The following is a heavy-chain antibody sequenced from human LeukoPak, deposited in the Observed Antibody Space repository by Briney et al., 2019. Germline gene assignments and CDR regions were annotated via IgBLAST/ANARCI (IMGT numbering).Heavy chain of an antibody. D-gene: IGHD3-16*01. CDR3: ARRNSYISSFDY. V-gene: IGHV4-4*09. J-gene: IGHJ4*02. CDR2: IYTTGST. Sequence: ETLSLTCTVPGGSVTLFYWSWIRQSPGKGLEWIGYIYTTGSTSYNPSLKSRVTISLNTSENQFSLKLDSVTAADTAVYYCARRNSYISSFDYWGQGTLVTVSS. CDR1: GGSVTLFY.